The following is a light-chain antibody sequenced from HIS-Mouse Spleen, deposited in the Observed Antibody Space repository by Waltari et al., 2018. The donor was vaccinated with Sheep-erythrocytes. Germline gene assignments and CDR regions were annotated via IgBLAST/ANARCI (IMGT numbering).Light chain of an antibody. V-gene: IGLV2-11*01. Sequence: QCALTQPASVSGSPGQSITLSCAGTSSDVGRYNLVSWYQQHTGKAPKLMIYDVSKRPSGVPDRFSGSKAGNTASLTISGLQAEDEADYYCCSYAGSYTYVFGTGTKVTVL. CDR3: CSYAGSYTYV. CDR1: SSDVGRYNL. J-gene: IGLJ1*01. CDR2: DVS.